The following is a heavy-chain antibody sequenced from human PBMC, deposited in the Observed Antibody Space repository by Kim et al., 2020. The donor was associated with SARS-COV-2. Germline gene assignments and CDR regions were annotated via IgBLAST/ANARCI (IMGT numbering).Heavy chain of an antibody. D-gene: IGHD2-15*01. J-gene: IGHJ5*02. CDR2: ISPNSGGT. CDR1: GYGFTGYY. Sequence: ASVKVSCKASGYGFTGYYIHWVRQAPGQGLEWMGRISPNSGGTDYAQKFQGRVTMTRDTAISTAYMEVNSLRSDDTAVYYCARGKYCSGGCHQGWFDPWGQGTLVSVSA. CDR3: ARGKYCSGGCHQGWFDP. V-gene: IGHV1-2*06.